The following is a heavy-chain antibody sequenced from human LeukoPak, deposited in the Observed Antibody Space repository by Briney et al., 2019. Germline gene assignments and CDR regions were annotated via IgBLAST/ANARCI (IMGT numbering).Heavy chain of an antibody. CDR1: GYTFTGYY. D-gene: IGHD3-22*01. J-gene: IGHJ4*02. CDR3: AREEANTRIHFDY. CDR2: INPNSSYT. Sequence: ASVKVSCKASGYTFTGYYIHWVRQAPGQGLEWMGYINPNSSYTNYAQKFQDRVTVTRDTSISTAYMELSRLRSDDTAVYYCAREEANTRIHFDYWGQGTLVTVSS. V-gene: IGHV1-2*02.